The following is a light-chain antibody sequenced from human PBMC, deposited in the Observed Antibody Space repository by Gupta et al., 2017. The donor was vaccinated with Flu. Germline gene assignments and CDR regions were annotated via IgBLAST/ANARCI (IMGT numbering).Light chain of an antibody. CDR1: QVLHSQ. CDR3: QQSYSFPLT. CDR2: AAS. J-gene: IGKJ4*01. Sequence: DIQLTQSPSSVSASVGDRVTVTCRASQVLHSQLGWYQQKPGEAPKLLISAASTLQGGVPSRFSGSGSETDFTLTITSLQPEDAATYYCQQSYSFPLTFGGGSKVEIK. V-gene: IGKV1-12*01.